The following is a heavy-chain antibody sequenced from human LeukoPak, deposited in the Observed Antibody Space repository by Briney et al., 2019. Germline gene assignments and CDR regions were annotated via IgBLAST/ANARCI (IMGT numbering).Heavy chain of an antibody. CDR2: ISGSGGST. V-gene: IGHV3-23*01. Sequence: GGSLRLSCAASGFTFSSYAMSWVRQAPGKGLEWVSAISGSGGSTYYADSVKGRFTISRDNSKNTLYLQMNSLRAEDTAVYYCAKARYCSGGGCYHDYWGQGTLVIVSS. CDR3: AKARYCSGGGCYHDY. J-gene: IGHJ4*02. CDR1: GFTFSSYA. D-gene: IGHD2-15*01.